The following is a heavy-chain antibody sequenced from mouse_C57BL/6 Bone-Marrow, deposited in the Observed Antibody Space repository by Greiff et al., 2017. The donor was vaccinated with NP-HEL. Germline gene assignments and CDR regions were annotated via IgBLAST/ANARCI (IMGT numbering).Heavy chain of an antibody. V-gene: IGHV1-69*01. D-gene: IGHD2-1*01. CDR3: ARSTMAYFDY. J-gene: IGHJ2*01. Sequence: QVQLQQPGAELVMPGASVKLSCKASGYTFTSYWMHWVKQRPGQGLEWIGEIDPFDSYTNYNQKFKGKSTLTVDKSSSTAYMQLSSLTSEDSAVYYCARSTMAYFDYWGQGTTLTVSS. CDR1: GYTFTSYW. CDR2: IDPFDSYT.